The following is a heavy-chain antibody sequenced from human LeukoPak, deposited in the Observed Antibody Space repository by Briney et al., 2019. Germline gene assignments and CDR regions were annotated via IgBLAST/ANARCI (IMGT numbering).Heavy chain of an antibody. D-gene: IGHD1-1*01. CDR2: IYYSGTT. Sequence: SETLSLTCTVSGGSLSSYYWTWFRQPPGKGLEWIGYIYYSGTTNYNPSLKSRVTMSVDTSKNQFSLELSSVTAADTAVYYCARNAYKFDLWGQGTLVTVSS. CDR1: GGSLSSYY. CDR3: ARNAYKFDL. J-gene: IGHJ5*02. V-gene: IGHV4-59*01.